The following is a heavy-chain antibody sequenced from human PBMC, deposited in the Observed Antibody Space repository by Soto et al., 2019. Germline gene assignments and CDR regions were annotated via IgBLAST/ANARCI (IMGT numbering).Heavy chain of an antibody. J-gene: IGHJ6*02. D-gene: IGHD3-22*01. CDR2: IYPGDSDT. Sequence: PGESLKISCNGSGYSFTSYWIGWVRQMPWKGLEWMGIIYPGDSDTRYSPSFQGQVTISADKSISTAYLQWSSLKASDTAMYYCARHGIDYYDSSGYSGLGMDVWGQGTTVTVSS. V-gene: IGHV5-51*01. CDR1: GYSFTSYW. CDR3: ARHGIDYYDSSGYSGLGMDV.